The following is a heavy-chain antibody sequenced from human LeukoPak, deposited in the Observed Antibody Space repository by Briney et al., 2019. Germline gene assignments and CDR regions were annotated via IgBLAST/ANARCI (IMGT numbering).Heavy chain of an antibody. D-gene: IGHD6-19*01. V-gene: IGHV3-30*18. Sequence: GRSLRLSCAASGFTFSSYGMHWVRQAPGKGLEWVSAITADGSNKYHADSVKGRFTISRDNSKNTLFLQMNSLRGEDTAVYYCAKGSESVWYFSDYGGQGTLVTVS. CDR2: ITADGSNK. CDR3: AKGSESVWYFSDY. CDR1: GFTFSSYG. J-gene: IGHJ4*02.